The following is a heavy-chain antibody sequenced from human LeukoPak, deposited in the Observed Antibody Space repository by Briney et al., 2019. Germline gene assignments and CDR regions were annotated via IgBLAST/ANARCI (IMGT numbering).Heavy chain of an antibody. CDR3: AKDLNYGFDS. Sequence: GESLRLSCAASGFAFRTYAMSWVRQAPGKGLEGVSAISGSGDKTFYAESVRGRFTISRDNSKNTLYLQMNSLRAEDTVVYYCAKDLNYGFDSWGQGTLVTVSS. D-gene: IGHD3-10*01. V-gene: IGHV3-23*01. CDR1: GFAFRTYA. CDR2: ISGSGDKT. J-gene: IGHJ4*02.